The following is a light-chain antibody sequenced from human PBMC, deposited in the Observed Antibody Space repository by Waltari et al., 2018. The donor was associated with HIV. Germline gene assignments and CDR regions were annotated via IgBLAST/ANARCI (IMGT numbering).Light chain of an antibody. CDR3: QQYDTYLT. CDR2: RAS. Sequence: DIQMTQSPSALSASVGGRATSMCRASQSVGSRLAWYQQKPGKAPKLLIYRASTLEKGVPSRFTGSGSGTEFTLTISSLQPEDFGTYYCQQYDTYLTFGQGTRLEMK. J-gene: IGKJ2*01. CDR1: QSVGSR. V-gene: IGKV1-5*03.